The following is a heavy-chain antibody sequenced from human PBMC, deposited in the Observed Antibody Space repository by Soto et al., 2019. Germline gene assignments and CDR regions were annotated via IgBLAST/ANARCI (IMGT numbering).Heavy chain of an antibody. Sequence: SETLSLTCAVYGGSFSGYYWSWIRQPPGKGLEWIGEINHSGSTNYNPSLKSRVTISVDTSKNQSSLKLSSVTAADTAVYYCVRGKSDYDILTGPQGPYYYYGMDVWGQGTTVTVSS. CDR1: GGSFSGYY. J-gene: IGHJ6*02. CDR2: INHSGST. CDR3: VRGKSDYDILTGPQGPYYYYGMDV. D-gene: IGHD3-9*01. V-gene: IGHV4-34*01.